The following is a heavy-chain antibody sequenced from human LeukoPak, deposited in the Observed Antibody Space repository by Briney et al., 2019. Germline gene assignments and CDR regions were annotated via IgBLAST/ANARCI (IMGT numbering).Heavy chain of an antibody. Sequence: GGSLRLSCAASGFTFSRYSMNWVRQAPGKGLEWVSSISSSSSFIYYADSVKGRFTISRDNAKNSLYLQMNSLRAEDTAVYYCARGPPLGSCSTISCPHLDYWGQGTLVTVSS. CDR3: ARGPPLGSCSTISCPHLDY. V-gene: IGHV3-21*01. CDR2: ISSSSSFI. CDR1: GFTFSRYS. J-gene: IGHJ4*02. D-gene: IGHD2-2*01.